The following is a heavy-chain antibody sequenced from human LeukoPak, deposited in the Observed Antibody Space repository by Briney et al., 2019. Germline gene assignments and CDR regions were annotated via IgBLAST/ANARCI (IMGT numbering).Heavy chain of an antibody. Sequence: PSETLSLTCTVSGGSISNYYWSWIRQPPGKGLEWIGFIYYSGTTNYNPSLKSRVTISVDTSKNQFSLKLTSVTAADTAVYYCARGSRKELLRYWGQGTLVTVSS. CDR3: ARGSRKELLRY. D-gene: IGHD3-10*01. CDR2: IYYSGTT. V-gene: IGHV4-59*01. J-gene: IGHJ4*02. CDR1: GGSISNYY.